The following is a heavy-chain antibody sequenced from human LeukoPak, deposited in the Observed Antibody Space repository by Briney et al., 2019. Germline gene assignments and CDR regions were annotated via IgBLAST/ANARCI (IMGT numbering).Heavy chain of an antibody. CDR1: GDSVSNNA. V-gene: IGHV6-1*01. J-gene: IGHJ3*02. CDR3: ARGWARDGFNI. CDR2: TYYDSKWYN. Sequence: SQTLSLTCVISGDSVSNNAWNWVRQTPSGGLECLGRTYYDSKWYNHYAESVKSRIRIHPDTSKNQFSLQLNSVTPEDTAVYYCARGWARDGFNIWSQGTMVTVSS. D-gene: IGHD6-13*01.